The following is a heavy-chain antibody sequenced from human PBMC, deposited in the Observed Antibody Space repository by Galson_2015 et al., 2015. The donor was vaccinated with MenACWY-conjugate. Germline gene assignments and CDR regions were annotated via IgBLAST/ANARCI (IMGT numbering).Heavy chain of an antibody. D-gene: IGHD6-19*01. CDR2: IYYSGST. J-gene: IGHJ4*02. V-gene: IGHV4-39*07. CDR1: GGSISSTSYY. CDR3: ARQPVYISGRQIDY. Sequence: ETLSLTCTVSGGSISSTSYYWGWIRQPPGKGLEWIGSIYYSGSTYYNPSLKSRVTISVDTSKNQFSLKLGSVTAADTAVYYCARQPVYISGRQIDYWGQGTLVTVSS.